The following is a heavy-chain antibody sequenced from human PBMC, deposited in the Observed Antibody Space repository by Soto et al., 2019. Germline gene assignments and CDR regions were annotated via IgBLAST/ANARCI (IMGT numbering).Heavy chain of an antibody. J-gene: IGHJ6*02. D-gene: IGHD5-12*01. CDR3: AKGSEIVSTAYYYGVDV. CDR1: GGSISSYY. V-gene: IGHV4-59*01. CDR2: IYYTGSP. Sequence: SESLSLTCTVSGGSISSYYWSWIRQPPGKGLEWIGYIYYTGSPNYNPSLKSRVTISLDTSKTQFFLKLSSVIAADTAVYYCAKGSEIVSTAYYYGVDVWGQGTTVTVSS.